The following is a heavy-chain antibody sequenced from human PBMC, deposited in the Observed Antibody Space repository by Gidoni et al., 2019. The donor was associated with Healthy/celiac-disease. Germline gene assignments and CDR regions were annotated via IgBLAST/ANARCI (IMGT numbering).Heavy chain of an antibody. Sequence: EVQLVQSGAEGKKHGESLRISCKGSGYSFTGYWIGWVRQMPGKGLEWMGIIYPGDSDTRYRPSFQGQVTISADKSISTAYLQWSSLKASDTAMYYCARHVSGGSQSYYFDYWGQGTLVTVSS. V-gene: IGHV5-51*01. CDR2: IYPGDSDT. J-gene: IGHJ4*02. D-gene: IGHD1-26*01. CDR3: ARHVSGGSQSYYFDY. CDR1: GYSFTGYW.